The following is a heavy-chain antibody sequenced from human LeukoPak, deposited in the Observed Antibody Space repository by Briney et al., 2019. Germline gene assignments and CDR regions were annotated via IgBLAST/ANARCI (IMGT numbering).Heavy chain of an antibody. D-gene: IGHD1-26*01. V-gene: IGHV4-4*09. CDR3: ARLRVSGSYLYYFDY. CDR1: GGSISSYY. Sequence: SETLSLTCTVSGGSISSYYWSWVRQPPGKGLEWLGYILTSGTTNYNPSLKSRVTISVDTSKNQFSLKLSSVTAADTAVYYCARLRVSGSYLYYFDYWGQGTLVTVSS. J-gene: IGHJ4*02. CDR2: ILTSGTT.